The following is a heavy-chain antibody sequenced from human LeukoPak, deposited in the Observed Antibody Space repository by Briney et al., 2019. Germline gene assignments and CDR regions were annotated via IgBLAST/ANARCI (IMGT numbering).Heavy chain of an antibody. Sequence: GGSLRLSCAASGFTFRSYWMHWVRQAPGKGLVWVSRINSDGSSTSYADSVKGRFTISRDNAKNTLYLQMNSLRAEDTAVYYCARDYYDSSGAIDYWGQGTLVTVSS. J-gene: IGHJ4*02. CDR2: INSDGSST. D-gene: IGHD3-22*01. V-gene: IGHV3-74*01. CDR3: ARDYYDSSGAIDY. CDR1: GFTFRSYW.